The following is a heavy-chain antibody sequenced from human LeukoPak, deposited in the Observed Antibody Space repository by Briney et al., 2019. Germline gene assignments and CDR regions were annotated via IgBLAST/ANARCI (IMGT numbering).Heavy chain of an antibody. CDR3: ARPPNIAAAGQD. Sequence: PGGSLRLSCVGSGFTFSGYWMTWVRQAPGKGLEWLANIKRDGSEKSYADSVKGRFTISRDNAKDSLYLQMNSLRAEDTAVYYCARPPNIAAAGQDWGQGTLVIVSS. CDR1: GFTFSGYW. D-gene: IGHD6-13*01. V-gene: IGHV3-7*01. J-gene: IGHJ4*02. CDR2: IKRDGSEK.